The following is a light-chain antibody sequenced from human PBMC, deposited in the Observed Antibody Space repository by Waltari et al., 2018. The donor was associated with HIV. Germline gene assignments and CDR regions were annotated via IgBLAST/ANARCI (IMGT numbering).Light chain of an antibody. V-gene: IGLV2-23*02. CDR2: EVS. CDR1: SSNVGSSNL. CDR3: CSYAGSSTYV. Sequence: QSALTQHASVFGSPGQSITISCPGTSSNVGSSNLVSWYQQHPGKAPKVMIYEVSKRPSGVSNRFSGSKSGNTASLTISGLQAEDEADYYCCSYAGSSTYVFGTGTKVTVL. J-gene: IGLJ1*01.